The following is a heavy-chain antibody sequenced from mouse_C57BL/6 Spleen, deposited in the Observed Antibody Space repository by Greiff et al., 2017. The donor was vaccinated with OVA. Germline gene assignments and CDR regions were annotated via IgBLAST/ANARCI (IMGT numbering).Heavy chain of an antibody. CDR3: ARPHLLEYYYAMDY. CDR2: ISSGSSTI. J-gene: IGHJ4*01. Sequence: EVHLVESGGGLVKPGGSLKLSCAASGFTFSDYGMHWVRQAPEKGLEWVAYISSGSSTIYYADTVKGRFTISRDNAKNTLFLQMTSLRSEDTAMYYCARPHLLEYYYAMDYWGQGTSVTVSS. D-gene: IGHD2-1*01. CDR1: GFTFSDYG. V-gene: IGHV5-17*01.